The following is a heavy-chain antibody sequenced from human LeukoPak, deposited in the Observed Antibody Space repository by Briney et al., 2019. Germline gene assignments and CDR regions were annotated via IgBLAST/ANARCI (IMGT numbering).Heavy chain of an antibody. CDR3: ARDEWELGYFDY. J-gene: IGHJ4*02. Sequence: GGSLRLSCAASGFTFSSYAMSRVRQAPGKGLEWVSAISGSGGSTYYADSVKGRFTISRDNSKNTLYLQMNSLRAEDTAVYYCARDEWELGYFDYWGQGTLVTVSS. CDR1: GFTFSSYA. V-gene: IGHV3-23*01. D-gene: IGHD1-26*01. CDR2: ISGSGGST.